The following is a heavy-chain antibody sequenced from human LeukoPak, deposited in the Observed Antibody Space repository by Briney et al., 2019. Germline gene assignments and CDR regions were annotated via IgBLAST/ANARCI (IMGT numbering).Heavy chain of an antibody. D-gene: IGHD4-17*01. CDR1: GFTFSGHW. Sequence: GGSLRLSREASGFTFSGHWMSWVRQAPGKGLEWVGNIKQDGSEKSYVDSVKGRFTISRDNAKNLLYLQMNSLRVEDTAVYYCARAVRGLDPWGQGTLVTVSP. CDR2: IKQDGSEK. J-gene: IGHJ5*02. V-gene: IGHV3-7*03. CDR3: ARAVRGLDP.